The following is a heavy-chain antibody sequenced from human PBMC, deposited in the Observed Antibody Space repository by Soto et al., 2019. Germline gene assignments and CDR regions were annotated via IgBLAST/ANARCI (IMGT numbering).Heavy chain of an antibody. D-gene: IGHD3-10*01. CDR3: ARGTRKYYYGSGSPNPNFDY. J-gene: IGHJ4*02. V-gene: IGHV3-13*01. Sequence: GESLKISCAASGFTFSSYDMHWVRQATGKGLEWVSAIGTAGDTYYPGSVKGRFTISRENAKNSLYLQMNSLRAGDTAVYYCARGTRKYYYGSGSPNPNFDYWGQGTLVTVSS. CDR2: IGTAGDT. CDR1: GFTFSSYD.